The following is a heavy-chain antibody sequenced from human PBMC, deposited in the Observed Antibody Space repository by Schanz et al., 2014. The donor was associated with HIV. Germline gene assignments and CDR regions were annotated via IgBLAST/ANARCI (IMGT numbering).Heavy chain of an antibody. J-gene: IGHJ4*02. Sequence: QVQLVESGGCVVQPGRSLRLSCAASGFTFSSYGIHWVRQAPGKGLEWVAMISYDGSDKYYADSVKGRFTISRDNSKSTLYLQMSSLRPEDTAVYYCARRRADQKTFDYWGQGALVTVSS. D-gene: IGHD2-2*01. CDR2: ISYDGSDK. CDR3: ARRRADQKTFDY. V-gene: IGHV3-30*03. CDR1: GFTFSSYG.